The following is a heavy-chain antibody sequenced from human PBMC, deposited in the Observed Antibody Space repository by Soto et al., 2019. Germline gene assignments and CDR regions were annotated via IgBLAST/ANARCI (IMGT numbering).Heavy chain of an antibody. Sequence: SETLSLTCAVYGGSFSGYYWSWIRQPPGKGLEWIGEINQSGSTNYNPSLKSRVTISVDTSKNQFSLKLSSVTAADTAVYYCARHSNEYRKSLDYWGQGTLVTVS. J-gene: IGHJ4*02. V-gene: IGHV4-34*01. CDR3: ARHSNEYRKSLDY. CDR1: GGSFSGYY. D-gene: IGHD6-13*01. CDR2: INQSGST.